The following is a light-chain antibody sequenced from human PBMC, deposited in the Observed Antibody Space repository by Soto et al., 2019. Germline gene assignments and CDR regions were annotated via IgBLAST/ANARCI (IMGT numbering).Light chain of an antibody. CDR3: QQSYRTPRT. CDR2: GAS. V-gene: IGKV1-39*01. CDR1: QSIDSY. J-gene: IGKJ1*01. Sequence: DLQMTQSPSSLSASVGDRVTITCRASQSIDSYLNWYQQKPGQAPELLIYGASSLQSGVPSRFSGSGFGTDFSLTISSLQPEDIASYYCQQSYRTPRTFGQGTKVEIK.